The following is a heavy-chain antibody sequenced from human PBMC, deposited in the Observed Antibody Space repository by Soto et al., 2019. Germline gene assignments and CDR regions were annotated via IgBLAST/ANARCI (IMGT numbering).Heavy chain of an antibody. Sequence: ASVKVSCKASGYTFTSYDINWVRQTTGQGLEWLGWMNPDSGNKAYAQNFQGRVTMTRDTSISTAYMELSSLTSEDTAVYYCARGRLRDFWSGYYTGEFDYWGQGTLVTVSS. V-gene: IGHV1-8*01. CDR3: ARGRLRDFWSGYYTGEFDY. D-gene: IGHD3-3*01. CDR1: GYTFTSYD. CDR2: MNPDSGNK. J-gene: IGHJ4*02.